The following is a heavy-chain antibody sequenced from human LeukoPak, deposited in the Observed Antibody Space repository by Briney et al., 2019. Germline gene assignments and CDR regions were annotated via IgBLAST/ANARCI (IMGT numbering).Heavy chain of an antibody. CDR2: ISYDGSNK. Sequence: SLRLSFAASGFTFSSYGMHWVRQAPGKGLEWVAVISYDGSNKYYADSVKGRFTISRDNSKNTLYLQMNSLRAEDTAVYYCAKGEYGGYAVLAYWGQGTLVTVSS. J-gene: IGHJ4*02. CDR3: AKGEYGGYAVLAY. CDR1: GFTFSSYG. D-gene: IGHD5-12*01. V-gene: IGHV3-30*18.